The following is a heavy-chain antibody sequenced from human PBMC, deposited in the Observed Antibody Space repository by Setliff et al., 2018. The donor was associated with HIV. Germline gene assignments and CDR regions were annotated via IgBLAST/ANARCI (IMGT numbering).Heavy chain of an antibody. CDR3: ARDRPYYYYGMDV. CDR1: AYSIRNGYY. V-gene: IGHV4-4*07. CDR2: IYTNGNT. Sequence: SETLSLTCTVSAYSIRNGYYWGWIRQPAGKGLEWIGRIYTNGNTNYNPSLKRRVTVSADTSKNQFSLKLTSVTAADTAVYYCARDRPYYYYGMDVWGQGTTVTVSS. J-gene: IGHJ6*02.